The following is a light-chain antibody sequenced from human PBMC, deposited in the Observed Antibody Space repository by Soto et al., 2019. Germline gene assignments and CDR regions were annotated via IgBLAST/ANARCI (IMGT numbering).Light chain of an antibody. CDR2: GAS. CDR3: QQYNNWPPLT. CDR1: QSVSSN. Sequence: EIVMTQSPATLSVSPGERATLSCRASQSVSSNLAWYQQKPGQAPRLLIYGASTRATGIPARFSGSGSRTEFTLTISSLQSEDFAVYYRQQYNNWPPLTFGQGNKVEIK. V-gene: IGKV3-15*01. J-gene: IGKJ1*01.